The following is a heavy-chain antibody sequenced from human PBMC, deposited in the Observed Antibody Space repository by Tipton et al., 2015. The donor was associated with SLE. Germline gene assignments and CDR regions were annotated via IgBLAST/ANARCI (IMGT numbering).Heavy chain of an antibody. CDR1: GGSISTYY. D-gene: IGHD3-22*01. CDR3: ARRHFDTSGYYRGAFDI. J-gene: IGHJ3*02. CDR2: IHKSGST. V-gene: IGHV4-59*01. Sequence: LRLSCTVSGGSISTYYWSWIRQSPGKGLEWIGYIHKSGSTHYHPSLRGRVTISVDASKNQFSPELISVTAADTAVYYCARRHFDTSGYYRGAFDIWGQGKMVTVSS.